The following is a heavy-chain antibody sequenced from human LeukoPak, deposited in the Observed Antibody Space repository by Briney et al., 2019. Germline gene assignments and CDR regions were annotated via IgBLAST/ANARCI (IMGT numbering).Heavy chain of an antibody. Sequence: GGSLRLSCAASGFTFSSYVMSRVRQAPGKGLEWVSYISSSGSTIYYADSVKGRFTISRDNAKNSLYLQMNSLRAEDTAVYYCARDQWWQLIAVAITSYFDCWGQGTLVTVSS. J-gene: IGHJ4*02. D-gene: IGHD6-19*01. CDR1: GFTFSSYV. CDR3: ARDQWWQLIAVAITSYFDC. CDR2: ISSSGSTI. V-gene: IGHV3-48*04.